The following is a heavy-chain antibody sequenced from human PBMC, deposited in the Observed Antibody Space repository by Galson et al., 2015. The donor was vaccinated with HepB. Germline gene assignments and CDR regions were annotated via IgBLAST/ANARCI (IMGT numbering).Heavy chain of an antibody. J-gene: IGHJ4*02. Sequence: SVKVSCKASGGTFSSYAISWVRQAPGQGLEWMGGIIPIFGTANYAQEFQGRVTITADESTSTAYMELSSLRSEDTAVYYCARALGYCSSTSCYFDYWGQGTLVTVSS. CDR3: ARALGYCSSTSCYFDY. CDR1: GGTFSSYA. CDR2: IIPIFGTA. V-gene: IGHV1-69*13. D-gene: IGHD2-2*01.